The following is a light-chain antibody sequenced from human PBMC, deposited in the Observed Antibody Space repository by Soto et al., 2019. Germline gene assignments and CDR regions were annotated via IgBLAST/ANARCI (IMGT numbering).Light chain of an antibody. V-gene: IGKV1-5*01. CDR1: QSISRW. J-gene: IGKJ3*01. Sequence: DIQMTQSPSTLSASVGDRVTITCRASQSISRWLAWYQQKPGKAPKLLIYDASSLESGVPSRFSGSGFGTEFTLTISSLQPDDLASYYCQHYDNDNYSFSFGPGTKVDIK. CDR2: DAS. CDR3: QHYDNDNYSFS.